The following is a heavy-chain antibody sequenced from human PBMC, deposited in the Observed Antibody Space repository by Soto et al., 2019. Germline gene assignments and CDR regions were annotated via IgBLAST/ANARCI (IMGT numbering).Heavy chain of an antibody. CDR1: SGSISSSNW. V-gene: IGHV4-4*02. CDR2: IYHSGST. J-gene: IGHJ4*02. Sequence: QVQLQESGPGLVKPSGTLSLTCAVSSGSISSSNWWSWVRQPPGKGLEWIGEIYHSGSTNYNPSLKSRVTIAVNKSKNPFSLKLSSVTAADTAVYYCARYSIHPGSGVGFDFWGQGTLVTVSS. D-gene: IGHD2-15*01. CDR3: ARYSIHPGSGVGFDF.